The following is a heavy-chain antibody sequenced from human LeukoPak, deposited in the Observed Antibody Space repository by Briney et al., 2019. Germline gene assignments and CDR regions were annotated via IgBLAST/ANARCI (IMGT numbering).Heavy chain of an antibody. D-gene: IGHD1-26*01. V-gene: IGHV4-31*03. CDR2: TSYGGGA. Sequence: SKTLSLTCTVSGASVSRGGYYWSWIRQHPGKGLEWIGFTSYGGGAYYDPSLMSRITMSVDPSQNQFSLKMRDVTAADTAVYFCATAEWENFYFDSWGQGALVAVTS. CDR1: GASVSRGGYY. CDR3: ATAEWENFYFDS. J-gene: IGHJ4*02.